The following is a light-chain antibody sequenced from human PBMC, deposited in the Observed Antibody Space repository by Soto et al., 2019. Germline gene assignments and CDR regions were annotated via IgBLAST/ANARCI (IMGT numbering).Light chain of an antibody. CDR2: AAS. J-gene: IGKJ4*01. V-gene: IGKV1-17*01. CDR3: QQYGTSPLT. CDR1: RGIRNE. Sequence: DIQMTQSPSSRSASVGDRVTITCRASRGIRNELGLYQQKPGKAPKLLIYAASTLQSGVPSRFSGSGSGTDFTLTISRLEPEDFAVYYCQQYGTSPLTFGGGTKVDIK.